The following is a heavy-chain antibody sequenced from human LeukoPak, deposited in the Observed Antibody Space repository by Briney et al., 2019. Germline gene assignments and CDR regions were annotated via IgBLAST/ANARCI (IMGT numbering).Heavy chain of an antibody. Sequence: AETLSLTCSVSGGSFSHYSGGWLRQPPGKGLEGRGYIYYSGSTNYNPSLKRRVTISVDTSKNQFSLKLSSVTAADTAVYYCARHELTPGYSGYEVDYWGQGTLVTVSS. D-gene: IGHD5-12*01. J-gene: IGHJ4*02. CDR2: IYYSGST. CDR3: ARHELTPGYSGYEVDY. CDR1: GGSFSHYS. V-gene: IGHV4-59*08.